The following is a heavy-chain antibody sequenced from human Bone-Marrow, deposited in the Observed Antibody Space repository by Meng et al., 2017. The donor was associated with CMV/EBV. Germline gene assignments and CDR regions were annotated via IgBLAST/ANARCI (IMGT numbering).Heavy chain of an antibody. CDR1: GFTFSDYY. V-gene: IGHV3-7*01. CDR3: ARGNYDFWSGYLGKSYYFDY. CDR2: IKQDGSEK. D-gene: IGHD3-3*01. Sequence: GESLKISCAASGFTFSDYYMTWIRQAPGKGLEWVANIKQDGSEKYYVDSVKGRFTISRDNAKNSLYLQMNSLRAEDTAVYYCARGNYDFWSGYLGKSYYFDYWGQGTLVTVSS. J-gene: IGHJ4*02.